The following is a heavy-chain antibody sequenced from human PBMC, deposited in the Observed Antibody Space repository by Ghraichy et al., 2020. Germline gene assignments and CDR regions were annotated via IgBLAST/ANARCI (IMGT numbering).Heavy chain of an antibody. CDR2: IYYSGST. J-gene: IGHJ4*02. CDR1: GGSISSSSYY. V-gene: IGHV4-39*07. CDR3: ARPIAARYFDY. D-gene: IGHD6-13*01. Sequence: SETLSLTCTVSGGSISSSSYYWGWIRQPPGKGLEWIGSIYYSGSTYYNPSLKSRVTISVDTSKNQFSLKLSSVTAADTAVYYCARPIAARYFDYWGQGTLVTVSS.